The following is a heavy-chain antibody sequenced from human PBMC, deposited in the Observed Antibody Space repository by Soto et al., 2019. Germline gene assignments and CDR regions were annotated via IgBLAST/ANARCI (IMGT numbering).Heavy chain of an antibody. CDR2: INPNSGGT. CDR3: EREVAVAGDRSFDY. CDR1: GYTFTGYY. Sequence: QVQLVQSGAEVKKPGASVKVSCKASGYTFTGYYIHWVRQAPGQGLEWMGWINPNSGGTNYAQKFQGWVTMTRDTSISTDYMELSRVRSDGTAVYYCEREVAVAGDRSFDYWGQGTLVTVSS. V-gene: IGHV1-2*04. D-gene: IGHD6-19*01. J-gene: IGHJ4*02.